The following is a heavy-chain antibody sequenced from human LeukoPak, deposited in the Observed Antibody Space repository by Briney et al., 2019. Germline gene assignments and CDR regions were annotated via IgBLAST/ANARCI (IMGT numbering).Heavy chain of an antibody. D-gene: IGHD6-19*01. V-gene: IGHV1-2*02. CDR3: AREGWDQRDTAAFDH. CDR1: GYTFTGYY. CDR2: INTNSGDR. J-gene: IGHJ4*02. Sequence: ASVKVSSKASGYTFTGYYMHWVRQAPGQGLEWMGWINTNSGDRNSAQKSQGRVTMTRDTSISTVYMELSRLGPDDTAVYYCAREGWDQRDTAAFDHWGQGTLVTVSS.